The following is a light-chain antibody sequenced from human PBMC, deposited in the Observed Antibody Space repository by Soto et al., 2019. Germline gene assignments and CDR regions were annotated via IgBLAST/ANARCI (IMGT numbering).Light chain of an antibody. J-gene: IGKJ5*01. CDR2: IAS. CDR1: QGITSA. CDR3: QQFNSYPIT. V-gene: IGKV1-13*02. Sequence: AIQLTQSPSSLSAFVGDRVTITCRASQGITSALAWYQQKPGKAPKLLISIASSLESGVPSRFSGSGSGTEFNITISSLQPEDFANYVCQQFNSYPITFGQGTRLEIK.